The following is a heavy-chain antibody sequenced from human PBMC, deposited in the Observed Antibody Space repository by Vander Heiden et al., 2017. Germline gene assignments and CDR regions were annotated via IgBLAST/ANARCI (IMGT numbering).Heavy chain of an antibody. CDR3: AKDVDYGINYYDGMDV. CDR1: GFPFDGFA. Sequence: EVQLVESGGGLVQPGRSLRLSCAASGFPFDGFAMHWVRQVLGKGLEWVSGISWNGDNMGYADSVKGRFTISRDNAKNSLYLEMNSLRPEDTALYYCAKDVDYGINYYDGMDVWGQGTTVTVSS. V-gene: IGHV3-9*01. CDR2: ISWNGDNM. J-gene: IGHJ6*01. D-gene: IGHD3-16*01.